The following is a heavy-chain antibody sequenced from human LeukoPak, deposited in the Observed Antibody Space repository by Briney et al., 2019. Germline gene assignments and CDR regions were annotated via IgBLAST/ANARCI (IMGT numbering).Heavy chain of an antibody. J-gene: IGHJ4*02. CDR3: AKDRATVVTPNFDS. D-gene: IGHD4-23*01. CDR2: IFGGDETT. V-gene: IGHV3-23*01. Sequence: GGSLRLSCAASGFTFSSYALSWVRQAPAKGLEWVSFIFGGDETTYNADSVKGRFTISRDNSKNTLYLQMHSLRADDTAVYYCAKDRATVVTPNFDSWGQGTLVTVSS. CDR1: GFTFSSYA.